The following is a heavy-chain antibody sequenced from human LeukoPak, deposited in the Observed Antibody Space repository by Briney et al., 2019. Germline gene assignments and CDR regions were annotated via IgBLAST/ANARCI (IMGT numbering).Heavy chain of an antibody. V-gene: IGHV1-2*02. Sequence: SSVKVSCKASGYTFTGYFMHWVRQAPGQGLEWMGWINPHSGGTDNAQNFQGRVTMTRDTSINTAYMELTRMTSDDTALYFCARGGGTSGPELDYWGQGTLVTVSS. CDR1: GYTFTGYF. CDR3: ARGGGTSGPELDY. J-gene: IGHJ4*02. CDR2: INPHSGGT. D-gene: IGHD3-3*01.